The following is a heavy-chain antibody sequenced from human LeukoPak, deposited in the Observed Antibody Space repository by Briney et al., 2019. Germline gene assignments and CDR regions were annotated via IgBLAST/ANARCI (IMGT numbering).Heavy chain of an antibody. CDR1: GFTFRNHV. Sequence: PGGSLRLSCAASGFTFRNHVMHWVRQAPGKGLEWVAVIWYDGSNQYYADSVKGRYTISRDNSKNTLYLQMNSLRAEDTAVYYCARDISARRLDVWGKGTTVTVSS. J-gene: IGHJ6*04. CDR3: ARDISARRLDV. D-gene: IGHD3-16*01. V-gene: IGHV3-33*01. CDR2: IWYDGSNQ.